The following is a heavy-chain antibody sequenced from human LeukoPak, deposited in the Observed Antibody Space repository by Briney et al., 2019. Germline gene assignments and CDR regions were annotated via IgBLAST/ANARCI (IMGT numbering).Heavy chain of an antibody. V-gene: IGHV3-30-3*01. D-gene: IGHD3-22*01. CDR1: GFTFSSYA. J-gene: IGHJ4*02. CDR3: ARSMIVVDYFDY. CDR2: ISYDGSNK. Sequence: GRSLRLSCAASGFTFSSYAMHWVRQAPGKGLEWVAVISYDGSNKYYVDSVKGRFTISRDNSKNTLYLQMNSLRAEDTAVYYCARSMIVVDYFDYWGQGTLVTVSS.